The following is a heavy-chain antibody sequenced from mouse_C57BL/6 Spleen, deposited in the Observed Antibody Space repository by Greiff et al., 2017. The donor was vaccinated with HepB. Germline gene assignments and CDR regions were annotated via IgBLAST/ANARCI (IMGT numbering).Heavy chain of an antibody. CDR3: ARSYYGNRYWYFDV. Sequence: EVQLQQSGPELVKPGASVKISCKASGYTFTDYYMNWVKQSHGKSLEWIGDINPNNGGTSYNQKFKGKATLTVDKSSSTAYMELRSLTSEDSAVYDCARSYYGNRYWYFDVWGTGTTVTVSS. CDR1: GYTFTDYY. V-gene: IGHV1-26*01. D-gene: IGHD2-1*01. J-gene: IGHJ1*03. CDR2: INPNNGGT.